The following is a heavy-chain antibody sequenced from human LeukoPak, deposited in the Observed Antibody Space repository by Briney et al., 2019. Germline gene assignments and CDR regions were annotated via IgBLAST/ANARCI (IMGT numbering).Heavy chain of an antibody. Sequence: GGSLRLSRAAAGFTLRSYAMHWARQAPGKGLEYVSAISSNGRSTYYADSVKGRFTISRDNAKNSLYLQMNSLRAADTAVYSCARSRGAGPGAYFDFCGQGTLITVSS. V-gene: IGHV3-64*04. D-gene: IGHD6-19*01. CDR2: ISSNGRST. CDR3: ARSRGAGPGAYFDF. J-gene: IGHJ4*02. CDR1: GFTLRSYA.